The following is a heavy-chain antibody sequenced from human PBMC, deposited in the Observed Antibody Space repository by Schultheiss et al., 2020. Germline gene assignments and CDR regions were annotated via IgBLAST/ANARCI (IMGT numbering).Heavy chain of an antibody. V-gene: IGHV4-34*01. D-gene: IGHD3-3*01. CDR1: GGSFSGYY. J-gene: IGHJ4*02. CDR3: ARELHYDFWSGTSGFDY. Sequence: TLSLTCAVYGGSFSGYYWSWIRQPPGKGLEWIGEINQSGSTNYNPSLKSRVTMSVDTSKTQFSLKLSSVTAADTAVYYCARELHYDFWSGTSGFDYWGQGTLVTVSS. CDR2: INQSGST.